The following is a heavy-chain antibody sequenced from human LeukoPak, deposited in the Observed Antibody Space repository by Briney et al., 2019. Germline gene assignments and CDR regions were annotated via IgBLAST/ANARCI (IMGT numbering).Heavy chain of an antibody. CDR1: AGSICNSY. V-gene: IGHV4-4*08. CDR3: VRGPGRGYDLEP. Sequence: PSDTLSLTCAVSAGSICNSYCSWARQPPGKGLEFIGYISTGGDINYNPSLRSRATMSINTSNNQVSLTLTSVTTADTAVYFCVRGPGRGYDLEPWGQGSLVTVSS. D-gene: IGHD3-22*01. J-gene: IGHJ5*02. CDR2: ISTGGDI.